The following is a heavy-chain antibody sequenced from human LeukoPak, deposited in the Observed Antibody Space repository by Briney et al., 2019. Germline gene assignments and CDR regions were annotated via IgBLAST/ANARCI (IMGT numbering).Heavy chain of an antibody. V-gene: IGHV4-39*07. D-gene: IGHD4-17*01. CDR3: ARGLTGTATTVPRRKSYYYMDV. Sequence: SETLSLTCTVSGGSISSSSYYWGWIRQPPGKGLEWIGSIYYSGSTYYNPSLKSRVTISVDTSKNQFSLKLSSVTAADTAVYYCARGLTGTATTVPRRKSYYYMDVWGKGTTVTVSS. CDR1: GGSISSSSYY. CDR2: IYYSGST. J-gene: IGHJ6*03.